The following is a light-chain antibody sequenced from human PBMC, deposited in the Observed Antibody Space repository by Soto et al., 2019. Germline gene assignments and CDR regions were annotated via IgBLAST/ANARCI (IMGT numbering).Light chain of an antibody. CDR3: QQSHGIPYT. CDR1: QTISTY. V-gene: IGKV1-39*01. CDR2: AAS. Sequence: DIQMTQSPSSLSASVGDRVTITCRASQTISTYLNWYQQKPGNAPKLLIYAASTLQSGVPSRFSGSGSGTDFTLTINSLQPEDVATYYCQQSHGIPYTFGQGTKLEIK. J-gene: IGKJ2*01.